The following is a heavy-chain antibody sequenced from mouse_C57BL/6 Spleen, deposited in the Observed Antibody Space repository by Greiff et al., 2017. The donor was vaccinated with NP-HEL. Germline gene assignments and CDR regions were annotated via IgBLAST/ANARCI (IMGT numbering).Heavy chain of an antibody. CDR2: ISSGSSTI. CDR3: ARESIYYGYDVPYFDY. D-gene: IGHD2-2*01. J-gene: IGHJ2*01. V-gene: IGHV5-17*01. Sequence: EVQVVESGGGLVKPGGSLKLSCAASGFTFSDYGMHWVRQAPEKGLEWVAYISSGSSTIYYADTVKGRFTISRDNAKNTLFLQMTSLRSEDTAMYYCARESIYYGYDVPYFDYWGQGTTLTVSS. CDR1: GFTFSDYG.